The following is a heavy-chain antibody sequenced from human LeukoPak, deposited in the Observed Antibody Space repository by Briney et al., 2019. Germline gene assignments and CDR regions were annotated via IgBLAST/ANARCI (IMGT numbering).Heavy chain of an antibody. J-gene: IGHJ4*02. CDR1: GFTFDDYA. D-gene: IGHD4-11*01. CDR3: ARVADYSNSAHADY. V-gene: IGHV3-9*01. CDR2: ISWNSGSI. Sequence: GRSLRLSCAASGFTFDDYAMHWVRQAPGKGLEWVSGISWNSGSIGYADSVKGRFTISRDNAKNSLYLQMNSLRAEDTAVYYCARVADYSNSAHADYWGQGTLVTVSS.